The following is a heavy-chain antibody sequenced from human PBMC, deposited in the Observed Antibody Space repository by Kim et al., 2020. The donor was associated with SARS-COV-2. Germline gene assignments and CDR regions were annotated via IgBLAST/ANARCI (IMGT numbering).Heavy chain of an antibody. D-gene: IGHD6-13*01. J-gene: IGHJ4*02. CDR2: INHSGST. V-gene: IGHV4-34*01. Sequence: SETLSLTCAVYGGSFSGYYWSWIRQPPGKGLEWIGEINHSGSTNYNPSLKSRVTISVDTSKNQFSLKLSSVTAADTAVYYCARGQQLVPRFDYCGQGTLVTVSS. CDR1: GGSFSGYY. CDR3: ARGQQLVPRFDY.